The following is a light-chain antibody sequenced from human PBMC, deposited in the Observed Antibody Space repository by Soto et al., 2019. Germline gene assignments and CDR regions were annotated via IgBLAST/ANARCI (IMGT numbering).Light chain of an antibody. Sequence: ETVITQSPATLXLSPAGXXXXSXRASQSVSSNLAWYQQKPGQAPRLLIYGASSRATGIPDRFSGSGSGTDFTLTISRLEPEDFAVYYCQQHGTSPITFGQGTRLEIK. J-gene: IGKJ5*01. CDR2: GAS. CDR3: QQHGTSPIT. CDR1: QSVSSN. V-gene: IGKV3-20*01.